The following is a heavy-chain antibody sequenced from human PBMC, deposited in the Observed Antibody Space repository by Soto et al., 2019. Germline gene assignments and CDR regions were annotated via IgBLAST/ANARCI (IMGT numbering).Heavy chain of an antibody. Sequence: GSLRLSCAASGFTFSSYAMSWVRQAPGKGLEWVSAISGSGGSTYYADSVKGRFTISRDNSKNTLYLQMNSLRAEDTAVYYCAKDQEKQQLVTGFDYWGQGTLVTVSS. CDR1: GFTFSSYA. J-gene: IGHJ4*02. D-gene: IGHD6-13*01. V-gene: IGHV3-23*01. CDR2: ISGSGGST. CDR3: AKDQEKQQLVTGFDY.